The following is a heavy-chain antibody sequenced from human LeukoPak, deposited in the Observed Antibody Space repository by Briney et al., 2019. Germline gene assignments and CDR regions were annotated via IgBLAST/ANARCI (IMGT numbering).Heavy chain of an antibody. CDR1: GGSINNYY. D-gene: IGHD3-10*01. V-gene: IGHV4-59*01. CDR3: ARGHSYGSGSHGDH. Sequence: SETLSLTCTVSGGSINNYYWSWIRQPPGKGLEWIGYIYYSGSTNYNPSLKSRVTISVDTSKNQFFLKLNSVTAADTAVYYCARGHSYGSGSHGDHWGQGTLVTVSS. J-gene: IGHJ4*02. CDR2: IYYSGST.